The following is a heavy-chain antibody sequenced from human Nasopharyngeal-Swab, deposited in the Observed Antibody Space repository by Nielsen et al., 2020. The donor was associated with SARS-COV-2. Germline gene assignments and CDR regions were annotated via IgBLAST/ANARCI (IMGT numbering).Heavy chain of an antibody. Sequence: GSLKISCSASGFTFSSYAMSWVRQAPGKGLAWVSIISGSGDTTYYADSVNDRFTISRDNSKNTLYLQMSSLRVEDTAVYYCTRDTFGPTDSWGQGTLVTVSS. J-gene: IGHJ4*02. CDR2: ISGSGDTT. CDR3: TRDTFGPTDS. V-gene: IGHV3-23*01. CDR1: GFTFSSYA. D-gene: IGHD2/OR15-2a*01.